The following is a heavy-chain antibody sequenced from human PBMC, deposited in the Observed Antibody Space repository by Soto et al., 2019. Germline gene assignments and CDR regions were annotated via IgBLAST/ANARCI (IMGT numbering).Heavy chain of an antibody. D-gene: IGHD2-15*01. V-gene: IGHV1-18*01. CDR3: ARDPVVVVAASVSWFDP. Sequence: QVQLVQSGAEVKKPGASVKVSCKASGYTFTSYGISWVRQAPGQGLEWMGWISAYNGNTNYAQKLQGRVTMTTDTSTSTANMELRRLRSDDTAGYYCARDPVVVVAASVSWFDPWGQGTLVTVSS. CDR1: GYTFTSYG. J-gene: IGHJ5*02. CDR2: ISAYNGNT.